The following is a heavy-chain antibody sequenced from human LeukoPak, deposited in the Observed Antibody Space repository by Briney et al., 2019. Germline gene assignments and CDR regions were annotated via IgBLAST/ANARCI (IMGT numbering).Heavy chain of an antibody. CDR1: GGSISSGSYY. Sequence: SETLSLTCTVSGGSISSGSYYWSWIRQPAGKGLEWIGYIYYSGSTNYNPSLKSRVTISVDTSKNQFSLKLSSVTAADTAVYYCAREFLEPRYYYYYYYMDVWGKGTTVTVSS. V-gene: IGHV4-61*10. CDR2: IYYSGST. D-gene: IGHD1-1*01. CDR3: AREFLEPRYYYYYYYMDV. J-gene: IGHJ6*03.